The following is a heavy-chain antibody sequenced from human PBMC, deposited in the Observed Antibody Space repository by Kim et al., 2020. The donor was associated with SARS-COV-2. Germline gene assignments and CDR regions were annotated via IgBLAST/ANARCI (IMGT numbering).Heavy chain of an antibody. V-gene: IGHV4-59*01. Sequence: SETLSLTCSVSGGSISSNYWSWMRQPPGKGLEWVGYIYYSGNTYYNPSPKSRVTISIETSKTQFSLKLTSVTAADTAMYYCARSRDYGGRFDSWGQGTLVTVSS. J-gene: IGHJ4*02. D-gene: IGHD4-17*01. CDR1: GGSISSNY. CDR3: ARSRDYGGRFDS. CDR2: IYYSGNT.